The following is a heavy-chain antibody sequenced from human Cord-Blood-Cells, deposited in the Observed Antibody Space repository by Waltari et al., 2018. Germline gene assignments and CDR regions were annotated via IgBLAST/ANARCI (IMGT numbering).Heavy chain of an antibody. Sequence: QVQLQQWGAGLLKPSETLSLTCAVSGGSFSGYYWSWIRQPPGKGLEWIGEINHSGSTNYNPSLKSRVTISVDTSKNQFSLKLSSVTAADTAVYYCARSSSSYWYFDLWGRGTLVTVSS. CDR2: INHSGST. CDR1: GGSFSGYY. V-gene: IGHV4-34*01. D-gene: IGHD6-6*01. CDR3: ARSSSSYWYFDL. J-gene: IGHJ2*01.